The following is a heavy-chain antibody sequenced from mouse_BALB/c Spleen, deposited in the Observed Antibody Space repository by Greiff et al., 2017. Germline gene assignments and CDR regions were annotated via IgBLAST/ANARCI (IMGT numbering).Heavy chain of an antibody. V-gene: IGHV5-17*02. J-gene: IGHJ1*01. CDR1: GFTFSSFG. Sequence: EVKLVESGGGLVQPGGSRKLSCAASGFTFSSFGMHWVRQAPEKGLEWVAYISSGSSTIYYADTVKGRFTISRDNPKNTLFLQMTSLRSEDTAMYYCAIRDFDVWGAGTTVTVSS. CDR2: ISSGSSTI. CDR3: AIRDFDV.